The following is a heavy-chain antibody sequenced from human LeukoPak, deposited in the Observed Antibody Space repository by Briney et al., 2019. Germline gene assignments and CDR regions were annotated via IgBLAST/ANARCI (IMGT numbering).Heavy chain of an antibody. CDR1: GSTFSNYA. CDR3: AKDWRPVRLVIINSDRGDY. CDR2: ISYDGSNK. J-gene: IGHJ4*02. Sequence: PGGSLRLSCAASGSTFSNYAIHWVRQAPGKGLEWVAVISYDGSNKYYADSVKGRFTISRDNSKNTLYLQMNSLRPEDTAVYYCAKDWRPVRLVIINSDRGDYWGQGTLVTVSS. V-gene: IGHV3-30*04. D-gene: IGHD3-9*01.